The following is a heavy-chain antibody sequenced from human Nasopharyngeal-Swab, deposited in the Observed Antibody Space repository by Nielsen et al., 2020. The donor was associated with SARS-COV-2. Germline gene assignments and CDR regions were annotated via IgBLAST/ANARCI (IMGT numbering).Heavy chain of an antibody. D-gene: IGHD3-9*01. CDR3: ARRYFDSLYGMDV. J-gene: IGHJ6*02. Sequence: SETLSLTCTVSGASVSSGTYYWSWIRQPPGKGLEWIGYMYYSGSTKYNPSLKSRVTISVDRSKNQFSLRLSSVTAADTAVYYCARRYFDSLYGMDVWGQGTTVTVSS. V-gene: IGHV4-61*01. CDR2: MYYSGST. CDR1: GASVSSGTYY.